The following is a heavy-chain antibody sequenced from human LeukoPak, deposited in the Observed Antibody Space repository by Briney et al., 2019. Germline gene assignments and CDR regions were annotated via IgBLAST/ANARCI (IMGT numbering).Heavy chain of an antibody. CDR1: GGSISNSSYY. CDR3: HTGGYYYLFDY. V-gene: IGHV4-39*07. CDR2: IYYSGST. Sequence: PSETLSLTCTVSGGSISNSSYYWAWIRQPPGKGLEWIGNIYYSGSTYYNPSPSLKSRVTLSVDTSKNQFSLKLSSVTAADTAVYYCHTGGYYYLFDYWGQGTLVTVSS. D-gene: IGHD3-22*01. J-gene: IGHJ4*02.